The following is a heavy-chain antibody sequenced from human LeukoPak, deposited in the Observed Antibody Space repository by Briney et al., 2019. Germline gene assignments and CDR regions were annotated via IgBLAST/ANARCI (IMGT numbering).Heavy chain of an antibody. V-gene: IGHV1-69*05. Sequence: ASVKVSCKASGGTFSSYAISWVRQAPGQGLEWMGGIIPIFGTANYAQKFQGRVTITTDESTSTAYMELSSLRSEDTAVYYCARDPSSRAAAKPIDYWGQGTLVTVSS. CDR2: IIPIFGTA. D-gene: IGHD6-13*01. CDR1: GGTFSSYA. CDR3: ARDPSSRAAAKPIDY. J-gene: IGHJ4*02.